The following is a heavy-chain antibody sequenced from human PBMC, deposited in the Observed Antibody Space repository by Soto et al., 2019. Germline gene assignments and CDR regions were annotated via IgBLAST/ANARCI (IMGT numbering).Heavy chain of an antibody. J-gene: IGHJ4*02. Sequence: PSETLSLTCTVSGGSINDYYWSWIRQPPGKGLEWIGYILYTGTTNYNPSLKSRVTISVDLSKNQFSLRLSSVTTADTALYYCARTTAVPNTLRSRYFFDYWGQGTLVTVSS. D-gene: IGHD4-17*01. CDR1: GGSINDYY. CDR3: ARTTAVPNTLRSRYFFDY. CDR2: ILYTGTT. V-gene: IGHV4-59*01.